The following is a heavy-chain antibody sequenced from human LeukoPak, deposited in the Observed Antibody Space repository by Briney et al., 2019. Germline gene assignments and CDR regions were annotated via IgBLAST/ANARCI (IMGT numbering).Heavy chain of an antibody. J-gene: IGHJ4*02. D-gene: IGHD6-13*01. V-gene: IGHV3-23*01. CDR3: AKVLLGSSWYLLFDY. CDR1: GFTFSSYA. Sequence: GSLRLSCAASGFTFSSYAMSWVRQAPGKGLEWVSAISGSGGSTYYADSVKGRFTISRDNSKNTLYLQMNSLRAEDTAVYYCAKVLLGSSWYLLFDYWGQGTLVTVSS. CDR2: ISGSGGST.